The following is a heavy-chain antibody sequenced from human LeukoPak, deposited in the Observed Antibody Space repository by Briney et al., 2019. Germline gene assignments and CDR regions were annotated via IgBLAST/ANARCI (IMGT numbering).Heavy chain of an antibody. Sequence: GGSLRLSSAPSGFTLCIYWISWVRQAPGKGLEWVANIRQDGSEKYYVDSVQGRFTISRDNAKNSLYLQMNSLRAEDTAVYYCARRSPRKGELLAFDIWGQGTMVTVSS. CDR3: ARRSPRKGELLAFDI. CDR2: IRQDGSEK. D-gene: IGHD3-10*01. V-gene: IGHV3-7*01. J-gene: IGHJ3*02. CDR1: GFTLCIYW.